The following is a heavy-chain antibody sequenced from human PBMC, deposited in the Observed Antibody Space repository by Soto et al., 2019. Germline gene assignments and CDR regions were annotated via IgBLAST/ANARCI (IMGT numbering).Heavy chain of an antibody. D-gene: IGHD2-2*01. CDR2: IIPIFGIP. V-gene: IGHV1-69*08. J-gene: IGHJ6*02. Sequence: QVQLVQSGAEVKKPGSSVKVSCKASGGTFSRYSITWVRQAPGHGLEWIGRIIPIFGIPTYARKCKGRVTFTGDEYKSTAYMELSRLRSDDTAVYYCAREDRDRETGLVPAAIDGMDVWGQGTTGSVSS. CDR3: AREDRDRETGLVPAAIDGMDV. CDR1: GGTFSRYS.